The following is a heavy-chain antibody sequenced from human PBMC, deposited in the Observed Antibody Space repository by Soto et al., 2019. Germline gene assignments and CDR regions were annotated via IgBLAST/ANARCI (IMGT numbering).Heavy chain of an antibody. CDR1: GFTFSSYA. CDR2: ISGSGGST. CDR3: AKVLERERLTMVRGGVVDYYYGMDV. V-gene: IGHV3-23*01. J-gene: IGHJ6*02. Sequence: EVQLLESGGGLVQPGGSLRLSCAASGFTFSSYAMSWVRQAPGKGLEWVSAISGSGGSTYYADSVKGRFTISRDNSKNTLYLQMNSLRAEDTAVYYCAKVLERERLTMVRGGVVDYYYGMDVWGQGTTVTVSS. D-gene: IGHD3-10*01.